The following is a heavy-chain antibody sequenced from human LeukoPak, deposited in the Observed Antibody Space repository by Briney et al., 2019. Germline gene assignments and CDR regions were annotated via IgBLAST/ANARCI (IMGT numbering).Heavy chain of an antibody. Sequence: PGGSLRLSCAASGFTFSSYAMSWVRQAPGKGLEWVSAISGSGGSTYYADSVKGRFTISRDNAKNSLYLQMNSLRAEDTAVYYCARDDDYVWGSYRPYGMDVWGQGTTVTVSS. CDR1: GFTFSSYA. CDR3: ARDDDYVWGSYRPYGMDV. D-gene: IGHD3-16*02. CDR2: ISGSGGST. V-gene: IGHV3-23*01. J-gene: IGHJ6*02.